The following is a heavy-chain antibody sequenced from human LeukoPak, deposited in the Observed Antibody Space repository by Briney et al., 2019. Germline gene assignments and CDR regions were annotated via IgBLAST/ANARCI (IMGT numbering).Heavy chain of an antibody. CDR2: MYYSGST. Sequence: SETLSLTCTVSGGSISSSTFFWGWIRQPPGKGLEWIGTMYYSGSTYYNPSLKSRVTISVDTSKNQFSLNLSSVTAADTAVYYCAGHDGNNWKRYFNYWGQGTLVTVSS. CDR3: AGHDGNNWKRYFNY. D-gene: IGHD1-1*01. CDR1: GGSISSSTFF. J-gene: IGHJ4*02. V-gene: IGHV4-39*01.